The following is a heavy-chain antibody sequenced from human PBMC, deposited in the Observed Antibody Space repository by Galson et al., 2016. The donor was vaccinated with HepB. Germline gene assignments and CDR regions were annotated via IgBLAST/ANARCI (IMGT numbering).Heavy chain of an antibody. CDR3: SRRRGYRFTGHDEAFDI. D-gene: IGHD3-22*01. CDR2: SYYSGRA. Sequence: TLSLTCTVSGGSITSGDFYWSWIRQRPGKGLEWIGYSYYSGRAYYNPSLKSRVIISEDTSKNQFSLRLTSVTAEDTAVYYCSRRRGYRFTGHDEAFDIWGQGTMVTVAS. V-gene: IGHV4-30-4*01. CDR1: GGSITSGDFY. J-gene: IGHJ3*02.